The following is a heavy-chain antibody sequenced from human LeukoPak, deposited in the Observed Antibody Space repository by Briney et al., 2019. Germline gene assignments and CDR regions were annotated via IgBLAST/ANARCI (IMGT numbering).Heavy chain of an antibody. CDR2: IYHSGST. J-gene: IGHJ6*03. CDR1: GYSISSGYY. CDR3: ARGDYYYMDV. Sequence: SETLSLTCTVSGYSISSGYYWGWIRQPPGKGLEWIGSIYHSGSTYYNPSLRSRVTISVDTSKNQFSLKLSSVTAADTAVYYCARGDYYYMDVWGKGTTVTVSS. V-gene: IGHV4-38-2*02.